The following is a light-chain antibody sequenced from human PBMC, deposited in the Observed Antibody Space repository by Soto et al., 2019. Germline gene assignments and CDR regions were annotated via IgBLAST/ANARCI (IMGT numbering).Light chain of an antibody. J-gene: IGKJ5*01. CDR1: QSVDKY. CDR3: QQYNNWPFS. Sequence: EIVMTQSPATLSLSPGERATLSCRASQSVDKYLVWYQQKPGQAPRLLIYGASNRATGIPARFSGSGSGTDFTLTISSLEPEDFAVYFCQQYNNWPFSFGQGTRLEIK. V-gene: IGKV3-11*01. CDR2: GAS.